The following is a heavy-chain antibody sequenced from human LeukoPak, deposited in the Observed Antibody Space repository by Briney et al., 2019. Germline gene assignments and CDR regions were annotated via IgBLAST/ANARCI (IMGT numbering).Heavy chain of an antibody. V-gene: IGHV4-34*01. J-gene: IGHJ4*02. CDR1: GGFFSGYY. Sequence: PSETLSLTCAVYGGFFSGYYWSWIRQPPGKGLEWIGEINHNGSTNYNPPLKSRVTISLDTSKNQFSLKLSSVTAADPAVYYCARVPGNRRRGVTRTVPTGSHFDYWGQGTLVTVSS. D-gene: IGHD4-17*01. CDR2: INHNGST. CDR3: ARVPGNRRRGVTRTVPTGSHFDY.